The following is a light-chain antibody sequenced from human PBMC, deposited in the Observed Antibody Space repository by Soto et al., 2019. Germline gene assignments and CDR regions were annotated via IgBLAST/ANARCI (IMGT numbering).Light chain of an antibody. J-gene: IGKJ3*01. Sequence: DIQMTQSPSSLSASVGDRVTITCRASQSISSYLNWYQQKPGKAPKLLIYAASSLQSGVPSRFSGSGSGTDVTLTISSLQPEDFATYYCQQSYSTPRPFGPGTKVDIK. V-gene: IGKV1-39*01. CDR3: QQSYSTPRP. CDR1: QSISSY. CDR2: AAS.